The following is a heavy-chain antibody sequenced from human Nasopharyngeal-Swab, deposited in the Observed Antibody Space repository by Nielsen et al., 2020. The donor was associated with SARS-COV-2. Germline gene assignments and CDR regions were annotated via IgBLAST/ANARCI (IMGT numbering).Heavy chain of an antibody. Sequence: GSLRLSCTASGGSISSYYWSWIRQPAGKGLEWIGRIYTSGSTNYNPSLKSQVTMSVDTSKNQFSLKLSSVTAADTAVYYCAREADIVVVVAAPTGPMDVWGQGTTVTVSS. V-gene: IGHV4-4*07. CDR2: IYTSGST. CDR3: AREADIVVVVAAPTGPMDV. J-gene: IGHJ6*02. CDR1: GGSISSYY. D-gene: IGHD2-15*01.